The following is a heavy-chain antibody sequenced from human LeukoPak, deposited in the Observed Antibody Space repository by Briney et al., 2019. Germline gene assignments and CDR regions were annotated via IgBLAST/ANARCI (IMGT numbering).Heavy chain of an antibody. J-gene: IGHJ4*02. CDR3: ARVAVFGSVAIDY. Sequence: ASVKVSCKVSGYTLTELSMHWVRQAPGQGLEWMGWMNPNSGNTGYAQKFQGRVTITRNTSISTAYMELSSLRSEDTAVYYCARVAVFGSVAIDYWGQGTLVTVSS. V-gene: IGHV1-8*03. CDR2: MNPNSGNT. D-gene: IGHD3-16*01. CDR1: GYTLTELS.